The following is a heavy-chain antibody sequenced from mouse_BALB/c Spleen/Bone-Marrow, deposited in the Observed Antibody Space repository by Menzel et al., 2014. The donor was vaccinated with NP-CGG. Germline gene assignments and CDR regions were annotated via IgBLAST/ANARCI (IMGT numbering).Heavy chain of an antibody. Sequence: VHLVESGPELVRPGVSVKLSCKGSGYTFTDYAMHWVKQSHAKSLEWIGVINTYSGDANYSQKFKGKATMTVDKSSSTAYMERARLTSEDSAIYYCARDYSSSHFDHWGQGSTLTVSS. CDR1: GYTFTDYA. CDR3: ARDYSSSHFDH. D-gene: IGHD1-1*01. J-gene: IGHJ2*01. CDR2: INTYSGDA. V-gene: IGHV1-67*01.